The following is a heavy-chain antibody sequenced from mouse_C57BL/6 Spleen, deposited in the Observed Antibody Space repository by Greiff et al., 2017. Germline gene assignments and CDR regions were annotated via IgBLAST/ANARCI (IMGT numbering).Heavy chain of an antibody. CDR1: GYTFTSYW. CDR2: IDPSDSYT. J-gene: IGHJ3*01. Sequence: QVQLQQPGAELVMPGASVKLSCKASGYTFTSYWMHWVKQRPGQGLEWIGEIDPSDSYTNYNQKFKGKSTLTVDKSSSTAYMQLSSLTSEDSAVYYCARSGRTAQATSWFAYWGQGTLVTVSA. V-gene: IGHV1-69*01. CDR3: ARSGRTAQATSWFAY. D-gene: IGHD3-2*02.